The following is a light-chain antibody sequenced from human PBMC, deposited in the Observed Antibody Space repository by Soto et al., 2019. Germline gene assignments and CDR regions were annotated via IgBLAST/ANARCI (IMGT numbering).Light chain of an antibody. CDR2: GAF. Sequence: EMVMTQSPVTLSVSPGERVTLSCRASQSVSSNLAWYQQKPGQAPSLLIYGAFTRATGIPARFSGTGSGTEFTLTISSLQSDDFGIYYCQQYSRLWSFGQGTKVDIK. V-gene: IGKV3-15*01. J-gene: IGKJ1*01. CDR1: QSVSSN. CDR3: QQYSRLWS.